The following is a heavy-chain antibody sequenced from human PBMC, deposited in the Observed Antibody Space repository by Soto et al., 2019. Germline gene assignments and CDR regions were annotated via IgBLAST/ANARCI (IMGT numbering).Heavy chain of an antibody. CDR1: GFTFDDYA. V-gene: IGHV3-9*01. J-gene: IGHJ4*02. CDR2: ISWNRGSI. CDR3: AKGLGYCSGGSCHPVVFDY. Sequence: EVQLVESGGGLVQPGRSLRLSCAASGFTFDDYAMHWVRQAPGKGLEWLSGISWNRGSIGYAVSVKGRFPISRDNSKNPLYVQVHSLRAGDTALYYCAKGLGYCSGGSCHPVVFDYCGQGTLVTVSS. D-gene: IGHD2-15*01.